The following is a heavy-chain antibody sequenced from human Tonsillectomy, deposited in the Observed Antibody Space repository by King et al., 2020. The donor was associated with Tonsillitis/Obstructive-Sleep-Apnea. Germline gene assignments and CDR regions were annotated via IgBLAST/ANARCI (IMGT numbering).Heavy chain of an antibody. V-gene: IGHV2-70*11. CDR2: IDWDDDK. CDR3: ARIHSPGIALAHYYFDY. Sequence: TLKESGPALVKPTQTLTLTCTFSGFSLSTSGMCVSWIRQPPGKALEWLARIDWDDDKYYSTSLKTRLTISKDTSKNQVVLTMTNMDPVDTATYYCARIHSPGIALAHYYFDYWGQGTLVTVSS. J-gene: IGHJ4*02. D-gene: IGHD6-19*01. CDR1: GFSLSTSGMC.